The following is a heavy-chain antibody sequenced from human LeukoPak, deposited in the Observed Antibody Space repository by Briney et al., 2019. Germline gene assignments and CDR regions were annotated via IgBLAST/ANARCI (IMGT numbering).Heavy chain of an antibody. CDR3: AKDNDFWSGVDDFDI. CDR2: IRYNGSNK. D-gene: IGHD3-3*01. CDR1: GFSFSSYG. V-gene: IGHV3-30*02. Sequence: PGGSLRLSCAASGFSFSSYGMHWVRQAPAKGLEWVAFIRYNGSNKYYADSVKGRFTSSRDNSKNTLYLQMNSLRAEDTAVYYCAKDNDFWSGVDDFDIWGQGTMVTVSS. J-gene: IGHJ3*02.